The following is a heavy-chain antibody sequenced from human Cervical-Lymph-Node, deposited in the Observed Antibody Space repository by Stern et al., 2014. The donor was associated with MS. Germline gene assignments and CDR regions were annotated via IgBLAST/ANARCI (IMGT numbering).Heavy chain of an antibody. Sequence: QLVESGPEEKKPGTSVKGSCKASGFTFTSSAVQWVRQARGQRLEWIGWIVVGSGNTNYAQKFQERVTITRDMSTSTAYMELSSLRSEDTAVYYCAAEPMYYSDSVGAFDIWGQGTMVTVSS. J-gene: IGHJ3*02. CDR3: AAEPMYYSDSVGAFDI. CDR1: GFTFTSSA. V-gene: IGHV1-58*01. CDR2: IVVGSGNT. D-gene: IGHD3-22*01.